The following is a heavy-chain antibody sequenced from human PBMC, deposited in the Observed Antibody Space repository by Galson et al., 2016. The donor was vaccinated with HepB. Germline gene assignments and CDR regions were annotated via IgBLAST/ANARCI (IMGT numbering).Heavy chain of an antibody. CDR1: GFTFDDFT. Sequence: SLRLSCAVSGFTFDDFTMHWVRQAPGQGLERVSLVNWNGKDTFYADSVEGRFIVSRDNNRYSLYLQMHSLRTEDTALYFCVKELFPAGRGKAVDAFGSWGHGTMVTVSS. CDR2: VNWNGKDT. D-gene: IGHD4-23*01. CDR3: VKELFPAGRGKAVDAFGS. V-gene: IGHV3-43*01. J-gene: IGHJ3*01.